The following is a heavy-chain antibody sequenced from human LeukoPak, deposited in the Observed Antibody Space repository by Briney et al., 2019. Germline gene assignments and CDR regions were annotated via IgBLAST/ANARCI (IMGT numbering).Heavy chain of an antibody. CDR2: INPSGGST. V-gene: IGHV1-46*01. Sequence: ASVKVSCKASGYTFTSYYMHWVRQAPGQGLEWMGIINPSGGSTGYAQKFQGRVTMTRDTSTSTVYMELSSLRSEDTAVYYCARQKIGYCSSTSCYTQRGAYYYYGMDVWGQGTTVTVSS. CDR1: GYTFTSYY. CDR3: ARQKIGYCSSTSCYTQRGAYYYYGMDV. J-gene: IGHJ6*02. D-gene: IGHD2-2*02.